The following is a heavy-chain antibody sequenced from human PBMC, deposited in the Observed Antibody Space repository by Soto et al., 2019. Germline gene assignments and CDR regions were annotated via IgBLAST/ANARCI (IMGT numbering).Heavy chain of an antibody. CDR3: AKENRRGYCSGGICYGYFDY. V-gene: IGHV3-23*01. CDR2: ISGSGDST. Sequence: EVQLLESGGGLGQPGGSLRLSCTASGFTFSNYAMSWVRQAPGKGLEWVSTISGSGDSTNYADSVKGQFAISRDNPNNMLYVQMDSLRVEDTAVYYCAKENRRGYCSGGICYGYFDYWGQGTLVTVSS. D-gene: IGHD2-15*01. J-gene: IGHJ4*02. CDR1: GFTFSNYA.